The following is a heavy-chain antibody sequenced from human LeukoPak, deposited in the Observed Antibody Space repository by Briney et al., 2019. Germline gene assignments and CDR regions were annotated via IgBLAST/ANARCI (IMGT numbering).Heavy chain of an antibody. D-gene: IGHD6-13*01. Sequence: GGSLRLFCAASGFTFYDYGMSWVRLSTEKGLEWVSGINWNGGSTGYADSVKGRFTISRDNAKNSLYLQMNSLRAEDTALYYCARLDSSSWFPGFDPWGQGTLVTVSS. CDR2: INWNGGST. V-gene: IGHV3-20*04. J-gene: IGHJ5*02. CDR3: ARLDSSSWFPGFDP. CDR1: GFTFYDYG.